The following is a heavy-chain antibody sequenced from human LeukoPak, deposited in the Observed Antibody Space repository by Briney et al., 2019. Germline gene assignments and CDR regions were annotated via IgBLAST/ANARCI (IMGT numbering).Heavy chain of an antibody. V-gene: IGHV3-74*01. CDR1: GFALSNYW. J-gene: IGHJ4*02. Sequence: GGSLRLSCAASGFALSNYWMHWVRQAPGKGLVWVSRINNDGSSTSYADSVKGRFTISRDNAENTLYLQMNSLRAEDMAVYYCARGAYGGPWGYWGQGTLVTVSS. D-gene: IGHD4-23*01. CDR3: ARGAYGGPWGY. CDR2: INNDGSST.